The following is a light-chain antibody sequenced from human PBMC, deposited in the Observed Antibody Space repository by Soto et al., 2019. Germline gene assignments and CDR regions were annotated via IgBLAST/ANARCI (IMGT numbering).Light chain of an antibody. CDR2: AAS. CDR1: QGISSY. J-gene: IGKJ4*01. Sequence: DIQLTQSPSFLSACVGDRVTITCRASQGISSYLAWYQQKPGKAPKLLIYAASTLESGVPSRFSGSGSGTEFHLTILSLQPEDFATYYCQQLNSYPLTFGGGTKVAMK. V-gene: IGKV1-9*01. CDR3: QQLNSYPLT.